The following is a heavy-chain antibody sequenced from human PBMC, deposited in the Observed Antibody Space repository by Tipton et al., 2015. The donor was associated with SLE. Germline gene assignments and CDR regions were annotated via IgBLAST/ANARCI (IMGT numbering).Heavy chain of an antibody. Sequence: TLSLTCAVYGGSFSGYYWSWIRQPPGKGLEWIGEINHSGSTNYNPSLKSRVTISVDTSKNQFSLKLSSVTAADTAVYYCARSPELWFGGSGYFDCWGQGTLVTVSS. CDR3: ARSPELWFGGSGYFDC. J-gene: IGHJ4*02. D-gene: IGHD3-10*01. CDR2: INHSGST. V-gene: IGHV4-34*01. CDR1: GGSFSGYY.